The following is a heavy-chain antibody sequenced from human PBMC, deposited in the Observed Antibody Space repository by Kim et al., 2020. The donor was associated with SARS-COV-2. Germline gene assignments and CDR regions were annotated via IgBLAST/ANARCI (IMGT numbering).Heavy chain of an antibody. CDR1: GFTFSSYW. CDR3: ATSRSFDY. CDR2: IKQDGSEK. V-gene: IGHV3-7*01. Sequence: GGSLRLSCVASGFTFSSYWMSWVRQAPGKGLEWVANIKQDGSEKYYVDSVKGRFTISRDNAKNSLYLQMNSLRAEDTAVYYCATSRSFDYWGQGTLVTVS. J-gene: IGHJ4*02.